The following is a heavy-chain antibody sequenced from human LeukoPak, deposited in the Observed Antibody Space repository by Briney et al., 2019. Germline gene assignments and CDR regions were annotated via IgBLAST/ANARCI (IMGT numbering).Heavy chain of an antibody. Sequence: GGSLRLSCAASGFTFSSYAMSWVRQAPGKGLEWVSDISGSGGSTYYADSVKGRFTISRDNSKNTLYLQMNSLRAEDTAVYYCAKDGTVTTGHFDYWGQGTLVTVSS. CDR2: ISGSGGST. J-gene: IGHJ4*02. CDR1: GFTFSSYA. D-gene: IGHD4-17*01. V-gene: IGHV3-23*01. CDR3: AKDGTVTTGHFDY.